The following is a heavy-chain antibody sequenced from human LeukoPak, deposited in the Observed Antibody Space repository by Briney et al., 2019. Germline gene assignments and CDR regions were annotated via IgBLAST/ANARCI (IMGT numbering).Heavy chain of an antibody. CDR1: GGSISSYY. V-gene: IGHV4-59*01. Sequence: SETLSLTCTVSGGSISSYYWSWIRQPPGKGLEWIGYIYYSGSTNYNPSLKSRVTISVDTSKNQFSLKLSSVTAADTAVYYCARADDSSGYWETLFDYWGQGTLVTVSS. J-gene: IGHJ4*02. D-gene: IGHD3-22*01. CDR3: ARADDSSGYWETLFDY. CDR2: IYYSGST.